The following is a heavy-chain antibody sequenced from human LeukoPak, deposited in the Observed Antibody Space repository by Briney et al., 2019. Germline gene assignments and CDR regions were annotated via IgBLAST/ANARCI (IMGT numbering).Heavy chain of an antibody. J-gene: IGHJ6*03. CDR2: IIPIFGTA. D-gene: IGHD6-13*01. V-gene: IGHV1-69*05. Sequence: SVKVSCKASGGTFSSYAISWVRQAPGQGLEWMGGIIPIFGTANYAQKFQGRVTITTDESTSTAYMELSSLRYEDRAVYYCARGQLVQRRHYYYYMDVWGKGTTVTVSS. CDR1: GGTFSSYA. CDR3: ARGQLVQRRHYYYYMDV.